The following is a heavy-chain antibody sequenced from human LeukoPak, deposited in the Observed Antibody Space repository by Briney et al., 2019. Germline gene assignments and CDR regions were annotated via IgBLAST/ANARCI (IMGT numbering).Heavy chain of an antibody. V-gene: IGHV5-51*01. J-gene: IGHJ3*02. CDR1: GYSFTSHW. Sequence: GESLKISCKGSGYSFTSHWIGWVRQMPGKGLEWMGIIYPDDSRTEYAPSLEHQVTISADKSITTTSLQWRSLKASDTAMYYCTTYSYTGGYYAFDIWGRGTMVTVSS. CDR2: IYPDDSRT. D-gene: IGHD3-22*01. CDR3: TTYSYTGGYYAFDI.